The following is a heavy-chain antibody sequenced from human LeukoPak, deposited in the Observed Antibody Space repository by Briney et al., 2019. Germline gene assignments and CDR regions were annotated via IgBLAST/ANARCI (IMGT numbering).Heavy chain of an antibody. Sequence: GESLKISCKGSGYSFTHYWIGWVPQVPGKGLELMGIIYPSDSDTRYSPSFQGQVTISVDKSISTAYLQWNSLKASDTAMFYCARQDGSAWYYFDYWGQGTLVTVSS. CDR2: IYPSDSDT. J-gene: IGHJ4*02. D-gene: IGHD6-19*01. V-gene: IGHV5-51*01. CDR1: GYSFTHYW. CDR3: ARQDGSAWYYFDY.